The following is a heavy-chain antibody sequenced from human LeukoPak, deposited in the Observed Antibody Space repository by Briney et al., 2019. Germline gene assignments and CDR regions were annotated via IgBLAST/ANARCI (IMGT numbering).Heavy chain of an antibody. D-gene: IGHD5-18*01. CDR3: ARPLNTAMGY. CDR1: GYTFTSYD. CDR2: MNPNSGNT. V-gene: IGHV1-8*01. J-gene: IGHJ4*02. Sequence: GASVKVSCKASGYTFTSYDINWVRQATGQGLEWMGWMNPNSGNTGYAQKSQGRVTMTRNTSISTAYMELSSLRSEDTAVYYCARPLNTAMGYWGQGTLVTVSS.